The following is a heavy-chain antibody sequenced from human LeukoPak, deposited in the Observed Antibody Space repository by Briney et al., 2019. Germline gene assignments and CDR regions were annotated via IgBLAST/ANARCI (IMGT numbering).Heavy chain of an antibody. V-gene: IGHV4-38-2*01. CDR1: DYSISSGYY. J-gene: IGHJ4*02. CDR3: ARGSAMDY. D-gene: IGHD1-26*01. Sequence: SETLSLTCAVSDYSISSGYYWGWIRQPPGKGLEWIGSIYYSGSTYYNPSLKSRVTLSVDTSNNQFSLKLSFVTAADTAVYYCARGSAMDYWGQGSLVTVSS. CDR2: IYYSGST.